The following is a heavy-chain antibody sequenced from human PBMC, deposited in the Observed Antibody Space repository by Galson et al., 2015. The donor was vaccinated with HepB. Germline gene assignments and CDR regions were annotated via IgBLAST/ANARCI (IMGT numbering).Heavy chain of an antibody. CDR3: ASEKTPEAVLESDSNN. CDR2: INHSGST. D-gene: IGHD1/OR15-1a*01. CDR1: GGSFSGYY. Sequence: SETLSLTCAVYGGSFSGYYWSWIRQPPGKGLEWIGEINHSGSTNYNPSLKSRVTISVDTSKNQFSLRLSSVTAADTAVHYCASEKTPEAVLESDSNNWGQGTLVTVSS. J-gene: IGHJ4*02. V-gene: IGHV4-34*01.